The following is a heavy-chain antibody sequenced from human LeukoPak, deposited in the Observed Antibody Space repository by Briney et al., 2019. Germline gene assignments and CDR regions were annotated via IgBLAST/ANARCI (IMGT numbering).Heavy chain of an antibody. J-gene: IGHJ4*02. CDR2: ISYDGTNK. CDR3: ASLQGSGWSVIRYYFDY. D-gene: IGHD3-10*01. CDR1: GFTFSSYA. V-gene: IGHV3-30-3*01. Sequence: PGGSLRLSCAASGFTFSSYAMSWVRQAPGKGLEWVAVISYDGTNKYYADSVKGRFTISRDSSKNTLYLQMNSLRAEDTAVYYCASLQGSGWSVIRYYFDYWGQGTLVTVSS.